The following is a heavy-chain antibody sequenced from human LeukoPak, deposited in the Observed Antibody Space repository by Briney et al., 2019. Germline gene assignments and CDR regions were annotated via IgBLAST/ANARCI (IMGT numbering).Heavy chain of an antibody. CDR1: GFTFSSYA. D-gene: IGHD3-22*01. V-gene: IGHV4-59*04. CDR2: IYYSGST. CDR3: ARLDPYYYDSSGFYPFDP. Sequence: GSLRLSCAASGFTFSSYAMSWIRQPPGKGLEWIGNIYYSGSTYYNPSLKSRVSISVDTSKNQFSLKLSSVTAADTAVYYCARLDPYYYDSSGFYPFDPWGQGTLVTVSS. J-gene: IGHJ5*02.